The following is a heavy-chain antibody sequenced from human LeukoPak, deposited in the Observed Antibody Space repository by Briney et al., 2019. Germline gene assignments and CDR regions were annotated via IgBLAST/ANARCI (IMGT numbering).Heavy chain of an antibody. D-gene: IGHD2-2*02. V-gene: IGHV3-11*04. CDR2: ISSSGSTI. CDR1: GFTFSDYY. CDR3: ARDRCSSTSCYTHYFDY. Sequence: SGGSLRLSCAASGFTFSDYYMSWIRQAPGKGLEWVSYISSSGSTIYYADSVKGRFTISRDNSKNTLYLQMNSLRAEDTAVYYCARDRCSSTSCYTHYFDYWGQGTLVTVSS. J-gene: IGHJ4*02.